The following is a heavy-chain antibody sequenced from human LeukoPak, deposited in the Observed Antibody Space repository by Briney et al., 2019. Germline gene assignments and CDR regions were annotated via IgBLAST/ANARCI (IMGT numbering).Heavy chain of an antibody. CDR1: GYTLTELS. Sequence: ASVTVSCKVTGYTLTELSMHSVRQAPGKGLEWMGGFDPEDGETIYAQKFQGRVTMTEDTSTDTAYMELSSLRSEDTAVYYCATDLTMARGFDYWGQGTLVTVSS. CDR3: ATDLTMARGFDY. CDR2: FDPEDGET. D-gene: IGHD3-10*01. J-gene: IGHJ4*02. V-gene: IGHV1-24*01.